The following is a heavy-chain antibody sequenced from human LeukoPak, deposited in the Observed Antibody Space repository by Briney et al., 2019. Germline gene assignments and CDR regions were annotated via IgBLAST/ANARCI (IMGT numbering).Heavy chain of an antibody. CDR3: TRENAAFSPCGY. CDR1: GGSITTTNY. CDR2: VSVSGLS. V-gene: IGHV4-4*02. Sequence: PSETLSLTCGVSGGSITTTNYWRCVRQTPGQGLEWIGGVSVSGLSDYNQSLSGRVTMSLYTSKNHRSLKLTSVTAADTAVYYCTRENAAFSPCGYWGQGTLVTV. D-gene: IGHD2-21*01. J-gene: IGHJ4*02.